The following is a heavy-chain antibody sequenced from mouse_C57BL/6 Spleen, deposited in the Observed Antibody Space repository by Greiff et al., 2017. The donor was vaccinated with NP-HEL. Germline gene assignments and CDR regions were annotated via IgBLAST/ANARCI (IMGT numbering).Heavy chain of an antibody. CDR3: ARGPLYYYGSSYRYAMDY. J-gene: IGHJ4*01. CDR1: GFTFSDYY. V-gene: IGHV5-16*01. Sequence: EVKLMESEGGLVQPGSSMKLSCTASGFTFSDYYMAWVRQVPEKGLEWVANINYDGSSTYYLDSLKSRFIISRDNAKNILYLQMSSLKSEDTATYYCARGPLYYYGSSYRYAMDYWGQGTSVTVSS. D-gene: IGHD1-1*01. CDR2: INYDGSST.